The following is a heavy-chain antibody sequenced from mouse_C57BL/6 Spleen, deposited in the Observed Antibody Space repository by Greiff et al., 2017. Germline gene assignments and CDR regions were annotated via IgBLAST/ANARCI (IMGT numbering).Heavy chain of an antibody. D-gene: IGHD2-1*01. Sequence: VQLQQSGAELARPGASVKLSCKASGYTFTSYGISWVKQRTGQGLEWIGEIYPRSGNTYYNEKFKGKATLTADKSSSTAYMELRSLTSEDSAVYFCARHYYGNYVGAMDYWGQGTSGTVSS. CDR1: GYTFTSYG. V-gene: IGHV1-81*01. CDR2: IYPRSGNT. J-gene: IGHJ4*01. CDR3: ARHYYGNYVGAMDY.